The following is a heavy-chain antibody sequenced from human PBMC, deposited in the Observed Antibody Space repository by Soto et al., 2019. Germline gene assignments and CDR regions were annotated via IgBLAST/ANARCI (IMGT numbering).Heavy chain of an antibody. J-gene: IGHJ6*02. CDR1: GYTFTGYY. Sequence: ASVKVSCKASGYTFTGYYMHWVRQAPGQGLEWMGWINPNSGGTNYAQKFQGRVTMTRDTSISTAYMELSRLRSDDTAVYYCARGLYDCSSTSCSTRWGMDVWGQGTTVTVYS. CDR3: ARGLYDCSSTSCSTRWGMDV. V-gene: IGHV1-2*02. D-gene: IGHD2-2*01. CDR2: INPNSGGT.